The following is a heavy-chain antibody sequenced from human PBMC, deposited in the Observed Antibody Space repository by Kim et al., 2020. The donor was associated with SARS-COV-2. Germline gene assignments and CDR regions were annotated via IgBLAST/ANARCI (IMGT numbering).Heavy chain of an antibody. V-gene: IGHV3-7*03. D-gene: IGHD3-3*01. J-gene: IGHJ4*02. CDR3: ARVRRDYDFWSCYYFLDY. Sequence: GGSLRLSCAASGFTFSSYWMSWVRQAPGKGLEWVANIKQDGSEKYYVDSVKGRFTISRDNAKNSLYLQMNSLRAEDTAVYYCARVRRDYDFWSCYYFLDYWGQGTLVTVSS. CDR1: GFTFSSYW. CDR2: IKQDGSEK.